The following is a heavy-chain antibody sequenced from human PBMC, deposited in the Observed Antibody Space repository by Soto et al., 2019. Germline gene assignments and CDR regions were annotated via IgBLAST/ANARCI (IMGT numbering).Heavy chain of an antibody. CDR3: ALLSWYNYDYYGMDV. J-gene: IGHJ6*02. CDR2: IIPIFGTA. V-gene: IGHV1-69*12. CDR1: GGTFSSYA. Sequence: QVQLVQSGAEVKKPGSSVKVSCKDSGGTFSSYAISWVRQDPGQGLDWMGGIIPIFGTANYAQKFQGRVTITADESTSTAYIELSSLRSEDTAVYYCALLSWYNYDYYGMDVWGQGTTVTVCS. D-gene: IGHD6-13*01.